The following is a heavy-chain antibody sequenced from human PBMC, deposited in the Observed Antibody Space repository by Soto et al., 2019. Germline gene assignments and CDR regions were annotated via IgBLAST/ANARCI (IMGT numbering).Heavy chain of an antibody. D-gene: IGHD3-22*01. J-gene: IGHJ3*01. CDR3: ARSTQKYDDSSALDAFDF. CDR1: GYTLTALS. V-gene: IGHV1-24*01. CDR2: FDPEDGET. Sequence: ASVKVSCKVSGYTLTALSMHWVRQAPGKGLEWMGGFDPEDGETIYAQKFQGRVTMTEDTSTDTAYMELSSLRSEDTAVYYCARSTQKYDDSSALDAFDFWGQGTMVTVSS.